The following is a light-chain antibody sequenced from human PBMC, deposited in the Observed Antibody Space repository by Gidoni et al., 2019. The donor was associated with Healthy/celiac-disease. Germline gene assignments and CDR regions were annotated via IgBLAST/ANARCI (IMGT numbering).Light chain of an antibody. V-gene: IGLV1-40*01. CDR1: SSNIGAGYD. J-gene: IGLJ3*02. Sequence: QSVLTQPPSVSGPPGQRVTISCTGSSSNIGAGYDVHWYQQLPGTAPKLLIYGNSNRPSGVPDLFSGSKSGTSASLAITVLQAEDEADYYCQSYDSSLSGSWVFGGGTTLTVL. CDR3: QSYDSSLSGSWV. CDR2: GNS.